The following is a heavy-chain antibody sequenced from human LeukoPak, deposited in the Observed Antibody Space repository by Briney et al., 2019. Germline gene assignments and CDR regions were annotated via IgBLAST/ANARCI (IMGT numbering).Heavy chain of an antibody. J-gene: IGHJ4*02. Sequence: PSETPSLTCTVSGGSISSGDYYWSWIRQPPGMGLEWIGYIYYSGSTYYNPSLKSRVTISVDTSKNQFSLKLSSVTAADTAVYYCASRHDYGDSSADYWGQGTLVTVSS. CDR3: ASRHDYGDSSADY. CDR2: IYYSGST. CDR1: GGSISSGDYY. V-gene: IGHV4-30-4*01. D-gene: IGHD4-17*01.